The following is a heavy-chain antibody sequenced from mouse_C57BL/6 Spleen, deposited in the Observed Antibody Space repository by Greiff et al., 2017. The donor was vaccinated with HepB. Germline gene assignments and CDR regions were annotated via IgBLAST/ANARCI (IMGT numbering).Heavy chain of an antibody. CDR3: ARWGVAWFAY. D-gene: IGHD1-1*02. CDR2: INPNNGGT. Sequence: VQLQQSGPELVKPGASVNISCKASGYTFTDYYMNWVKQSHGKSLEWIGDINPNNGGTSYNQKFKGKATLTVDKSSSTAYMELRSLTSEDSAVYYCARWGVAWFAYWGQGTLVTVSA. J-gene: IGHJ3*01. V-gene: IGHV1-26*01. CDR1: GYTFTDYY.